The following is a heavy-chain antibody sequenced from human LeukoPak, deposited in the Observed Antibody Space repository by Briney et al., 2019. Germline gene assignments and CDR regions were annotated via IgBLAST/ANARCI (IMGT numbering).Heavy chain of an antibody. J-gene: IGHJ4*02. CDR2: ISGSGATT. Sequence: GGSLRLSCAASGFTFSNYSMNWVRQAPGKGLEWVSVISGSGATTHYTDSVKGRFTISRDNYKNTVSLQMNSLRAEDTAVYYCATDYYDRSGDYTVDHWGQGTQVTVSS. CDR3: ATDYYDRSGDYTVDH. V-gene: IGHV3-23*01. CDR1: GFTFSNYS. D-gene: IGHD3-22*01.